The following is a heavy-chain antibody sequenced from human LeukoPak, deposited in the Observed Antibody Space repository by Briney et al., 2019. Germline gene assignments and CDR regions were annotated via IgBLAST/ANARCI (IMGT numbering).Heavy chain of an antibody. J-gene: IGHJ4*02. CDR3: ARQDGSSKYYFVY. D-gene: IGHD6-6*01. CDR2: IYPGDSDT. CDR1: GYSFTYYW. V-gene: IGHV5-51*01. Sequence: GESLKISCKGSGYSFTYYWIGWVRQMPGKGLEWMGIIYPGDSDTRYRPSFQGQVTISVDKSISTAYLQWSSLKASDTAMYYCARQDGSSKYYFVYWGQGTLVTVSS.